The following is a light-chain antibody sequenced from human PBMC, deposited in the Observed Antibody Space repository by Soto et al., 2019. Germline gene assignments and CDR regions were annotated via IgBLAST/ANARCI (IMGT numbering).Light chain of an antibody. J-gene: IGLJ1*01. CDR2: EDG. CDR1: SSDVGSYNL. V-gene: IGLV2-23*01. Sequence: HSVLTQPASVSGAPGQSITISFTGTSSDVGSYNLVSWYQQHPGKAPKLIIYEDGKRPSGVSNRFSGSKSGNTASLTISGLQAEDEADYYCCSYAGSGTYVFGTGNKVTVL. CDR3: CSYAGSGTYV.